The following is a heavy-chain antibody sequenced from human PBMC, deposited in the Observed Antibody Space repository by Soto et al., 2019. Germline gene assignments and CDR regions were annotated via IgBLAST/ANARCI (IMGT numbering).Heavy chain of an antibody. V-gene: IGHV4-30-4*01. Sequence: SETLSLTCTVSGGSFINGDYYWTWIRQPPGKGPEWIGYIYYSGNTYYNPSLKSRVMISVDTSKNQFSLNLSSVTAADTAVYYCASGYYDILTGRDTKYYFDYWGQGALVTVSS. CDR1: GGSFINGDYY. D-gene: IGHD3-9*01. CDR2: IYYSGNT. CDR3: ASGYYDILTGRDTKYYFDY. J-gene: IGHJ4*02.